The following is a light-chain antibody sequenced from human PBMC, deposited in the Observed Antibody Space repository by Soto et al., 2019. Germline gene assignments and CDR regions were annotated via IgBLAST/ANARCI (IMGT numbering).Light chain of an antibody. CDR1: ESITRGS. J-gene: IGKJ4*01. CDR3: QQYAYSRPLT. Sequence: EVVLTQSPGTVSVSPGDRATLSCRASESITRGSLAWYQHKPGQAPRLLIYGAFTRAAGIPDRFIGSGSGTDFTLTISRLEPEEFALYYCQQYAYSRPLTFGGGTKVDIK. CDR2: GAF. V-gene: IGKV3-20*01.